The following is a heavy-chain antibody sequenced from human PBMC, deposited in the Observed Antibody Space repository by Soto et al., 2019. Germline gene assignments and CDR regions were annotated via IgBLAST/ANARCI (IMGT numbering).Heavy chain of an antibody. J-gene: IGHJ5*02. Sequence: EVQLVESGGGLVQPGGSLRLSCAASGFTFSSYSMNWVRQAPGKGLEWVSYISSSSSTIYYADSVKGRFTISRDNAKNSLYLQMKSLSAEDTAVYYCARARSCSGGSCYPNWFDPWGQGTLVIVSS. CDR3: ARARSCSGGSCYPNWFDP. V-gene: IGHV3-48*01. D-gene: IGHD2-15*01. CDR2: ISSSSSTI. CDR1: GFTFSSYS.